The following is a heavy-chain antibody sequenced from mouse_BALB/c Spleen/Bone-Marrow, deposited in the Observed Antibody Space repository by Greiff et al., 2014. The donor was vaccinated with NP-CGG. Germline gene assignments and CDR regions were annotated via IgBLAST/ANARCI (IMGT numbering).Heavy chain of an antibody. D-gene: IGHD2-3*01. Sequence: EVQVVESGGGLVQPGGSRKLSCAASGSTFSSFGMHWVRQAPERGLEWVAYISSGTSTIYYADTVKGRFTISRDNPKNTLFLQMTSLRSEDTAMYYCARDDGYYIRNAMDYWGQGTSVTVSS. V-gene: IGHV5-17*02. CDR3: ARDDGYYIRNAMDY. CDR1: GSTFSSFG. J-gene: IGHJ4*01. CDR2: ISSGTSTI.